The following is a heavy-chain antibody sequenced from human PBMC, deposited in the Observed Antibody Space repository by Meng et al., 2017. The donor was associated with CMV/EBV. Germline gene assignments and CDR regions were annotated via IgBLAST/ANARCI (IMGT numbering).Heavy chain of an antibody. D-gene: IGHD2-2*01. CDR3: ARAEGEYQLQPYYYGMDV. Sequence: SLKISCAASGFTFDDYAMHWVRQAPGKGLEWVSGISWNSGSTYYADSVKGRFTISRDNSKNTLYLQMNSLRAEDTAVYYCARAEGEYQLQPYYYGMDVWGQGTTVTVSS. J-gene: IGHJ6*02. CDR1: GFTFDDYA. CDR2: ISWNSGST. V-gene: IGHV3-9*01.